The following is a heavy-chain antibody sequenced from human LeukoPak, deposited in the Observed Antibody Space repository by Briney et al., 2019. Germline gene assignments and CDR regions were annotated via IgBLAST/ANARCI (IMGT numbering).Heavy chain of an antibody. CDR1: GGSISSGGYY. D-gene: IGHD6-13*01. CDR2: IYYGGST. J-gene: IGHJ4*02. Sequence: SQTLSLTCTVSGGSISSGGYYWSWIRQHPGKGLEWIGYIYYGGSTYYNPSLKSRVTISVDTSKNQFSLKLSSVTAADTAVYYCARASEKLADSYYFDYWGQGTLVTVSS. V-gene: IGHV4-31*03. CDR3: ARASEKLADSYYFDY.